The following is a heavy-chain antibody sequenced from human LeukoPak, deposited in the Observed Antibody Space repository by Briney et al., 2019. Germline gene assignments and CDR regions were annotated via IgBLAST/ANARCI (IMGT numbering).Heavy chain of an antibody. CDR2: ISYDGSNK. CDR1: GFTFSSYG. D-gene: IGHD3-22*01. Sequence: GGSLRLSCAASGFTFSSYGMHWVRQAPGKGLEWVAVISYDGSNKYYADSVKGRFTTSRDNSKNTLYLQMNSLRDEDTAVYYCASLGRLYYDSSGYYLDYWGQGALVTVSS. J-gene: IGHJ4*02. CDR3: ASLGRLYYDSSGYYLDY. V-gene: IGHV3-30*03.